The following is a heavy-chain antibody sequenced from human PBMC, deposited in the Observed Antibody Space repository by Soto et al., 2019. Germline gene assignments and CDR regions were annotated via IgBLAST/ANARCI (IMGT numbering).Heavy chain of an antibody. CDR2: IYTSGST. Sequence: QVQLQESGPGLVKPSETLSLTCTVSGGSISSYYWSWIRQPAGKGLEWIGRIYTSGSTNYNPSLKSRVTLSVDTSKNQFYLKLSSVTAADTAVYYCASGIAARPGYYYYGMDVWGQGTTVTVSS. J-gene: IGHJ6*02. CDR3: ASGIAARPGYYYYGMDV. CDR1: GGSISSYY. D-gene: IGHD6-6*01. V-gene: IGHV4-4*07.